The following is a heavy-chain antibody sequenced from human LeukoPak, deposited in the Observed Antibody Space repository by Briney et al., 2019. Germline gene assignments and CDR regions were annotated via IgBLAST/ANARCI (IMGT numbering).Heavy chain of an antibody. CDR1: GGSISSCY. Sequence: PSETLSLTCTVSGGSISSCYWSWIRQPPGKGLEWIGYIYYSGSTNYNPSLKSRVTISVDTSKNQFSLKLSSVTAADTAVYYCARGPYYYGSGSYYKNYYYMDVWGKGTTVTVSS. V-gene: IGHV4-59*12. CDR2: IYYSGST. J-gene: IGHJ6*03. CDR3: ARGPYYYGSGSYYKNYYYMDV. D-gene: IGHD3-10*01.